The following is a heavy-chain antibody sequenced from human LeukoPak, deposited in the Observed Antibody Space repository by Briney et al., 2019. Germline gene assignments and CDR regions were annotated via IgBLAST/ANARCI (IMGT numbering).Heavy chain of an antibody. CDR1: GFTFSDYY. CDR2: ISSSGSNI. CDR3: ARASGSTRVVWFDP. V-gene: IGHV3-11*04. Sequence: GGSLRLPCAASGFTFSDYYMSWIRQAPGKGLEWISHISSSGSNIYYADSVKGRFTISRDNAKNSLYLQMNSLRAEDTAVYYCARASGSTRVVWFDPWGQGTLVTVSS. D-gene: IGHD5/OR15-5a*01. J-gene: IGHJ5*02.